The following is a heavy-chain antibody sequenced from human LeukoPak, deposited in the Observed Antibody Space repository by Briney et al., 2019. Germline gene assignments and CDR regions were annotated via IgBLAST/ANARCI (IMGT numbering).Heavy chain of an antibody. Sequence: ASVKVSCKASGYTFSSYGIIWVRQAPGQGLEWMGWISAYNGNTNYRQKLQGRVTMTTDTSTSTAYMDLRSLRSDDTAIHYCARDSPDGSGTYYNDSPDYWGQGTLVTVSS. CDR2: ISAYNGNT. CDR3: ARDSPDGSGTYYNDSPDY. V-gene: IGHV1-18*01. CDR1: GYTFSSYG. D-gene: IGHD3-10*01. J-gene: IGHJ4*02.